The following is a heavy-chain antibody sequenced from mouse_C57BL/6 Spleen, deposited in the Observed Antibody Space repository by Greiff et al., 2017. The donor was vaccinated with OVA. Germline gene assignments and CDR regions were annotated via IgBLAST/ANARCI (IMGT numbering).Heavy chain of an antibody. CDR2: IYPGSGST. J-gene: IGHJ2*01. Sequence: QVQLQQPGAELVKPGASVKMSCKASGYTFTSYWITWVKQRPGQGLEWIGDIYPGSGSTNYNEKFKSKATLTVDTSSSTAYMQLSSLTSEDSAVYDCARNDYGSSYLDYWGQGTTLTVSS. V-gene: IGHV1-55*01. CDR1: GYTFTSYW. CDR3: ARNDYGSSYLDY. D-gene: IGHD1-1*01.